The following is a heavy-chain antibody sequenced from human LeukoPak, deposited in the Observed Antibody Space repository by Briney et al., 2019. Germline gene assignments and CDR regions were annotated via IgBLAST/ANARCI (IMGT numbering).Heavy chain of an antibody. V-gene: IGHV3-33*08. CDR1: GFTFSSYG. Sequence: GGSLRLSCAASGFTFSSYGMHWVRQAPGKGLEWVAVIWYDGSNKYYADSVKGRFTISRDNSKNTLYLQMNSLRAEDTAVYYCAREGIYGDSSVEYFQHWGQGTQVTVSS. J-gene: IGHJ1*01. CDR3: AREGIYGDSSVEYFQH. CDR2: IWYDGSNK. D-gene: IGHD4-17*01.